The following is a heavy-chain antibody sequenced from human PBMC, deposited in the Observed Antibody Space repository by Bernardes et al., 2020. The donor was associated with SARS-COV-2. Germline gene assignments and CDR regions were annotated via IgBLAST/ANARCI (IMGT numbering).Heavy chain of an antibody. CDR1: GYTFSNFG. CDR2: ISIYNGKT. V-gene: IGHV1-18*01. CDR3: ARANSPPGNPQIDY. J-gene: IGHJ4*02. D-gene: IGHD1-7*01. Sequence: ASVKVSCKTSGYTFSNFGISWVRQAPGQGLEWMGWISIYNGKTNYAQKFQGRVIMTTDTSTSTAYMELRSLRSDDTAIYYCARANSPPGNPQIDYWGQGTLVTVSS.